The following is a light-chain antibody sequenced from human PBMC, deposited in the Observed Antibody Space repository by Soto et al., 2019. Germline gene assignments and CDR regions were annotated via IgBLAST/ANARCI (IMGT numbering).Light chain of an antibody. CDR1: QSINIY. CDR2: VAS. J-gene: IGKJ5*01. CDR3: QQANSFPIT. Sequence: DIQMTQSPSSLSASVGDSVTITCRASQSINIYLSWYQQKPGKAPKLLINVASTLQGGVPSRFSGSGSGTEFTLTNSSLXXXXFATYYCQQANSFPITFGQGTRLEIK. V-gene: IGKV1-39*01.